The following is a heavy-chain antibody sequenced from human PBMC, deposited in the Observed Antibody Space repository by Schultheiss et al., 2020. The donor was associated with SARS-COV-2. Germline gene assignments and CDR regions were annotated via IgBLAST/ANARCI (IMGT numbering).Heavy chain of an antibody. J-gene: IGHJ6*02. CDR1: GGSFSGYY. D-gene: IGHD3-9*01. CDR2: INHSRST. V-gene: IGHV4-34*01. CDR3: AREVVILTGYYSYYYYGMDV. Sequence: SETLSLTCAVYGGSFSGYYWSWIRQPPGKGLEWIGEINHSRSTNYNPSLKSRVTISVDTSKNQFSLKLSSVTAADTAVYYCAREVVILTGYYSYYYYGMDVWGQGTTVTVSS.